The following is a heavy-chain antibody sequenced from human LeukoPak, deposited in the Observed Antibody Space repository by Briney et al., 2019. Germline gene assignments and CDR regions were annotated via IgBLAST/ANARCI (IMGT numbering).Heavy chain of an antibody. CDR3: ARDRDGITMVRGVPFDY. CDR2: IIPIFGTA. Sequence: AASVKVSCKASGGTFSSYAISWVRQAPGQGLEWMGGIIPIFGTANYAQKFQGRVTITADESTSTAYMELSSLRSEDTAVYYCARDRDGITMVRGVPFDYWGQGTLVTVSS. J-gene: IGHJ4*02. V-gene: IGHV1-69*13. D-gene: IGHD3-10*01. CDR1: GGTFSSYA.